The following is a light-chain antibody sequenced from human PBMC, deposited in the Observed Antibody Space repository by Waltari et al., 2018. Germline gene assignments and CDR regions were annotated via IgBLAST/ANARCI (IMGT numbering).Light chain of an antibody. CDR3: QSYDSSLTGSWV. Sequence: QSVLTQPPSVSGAPGQRVPIPCTGSASNIGAGFDVHWDQQLPGTAPKLLVYGNNSRPSGVPDRFSASKSGTSASLAITGLQAEDEADYYCQSYDSSLTGSWVFGGGTKLTVL. J-gene: IGLJ3*02. CDR2: GNN. CDR1: ASNIGAGFD. V-gene: IGLV1-40*01.